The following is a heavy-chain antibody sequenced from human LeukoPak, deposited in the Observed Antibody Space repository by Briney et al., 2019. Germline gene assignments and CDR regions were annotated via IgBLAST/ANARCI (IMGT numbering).Heavy chain of an antibody. CDR2: IFPSSDEI. CDR1: GFTFGSYW. J-gene: IGHJ4*02. D-gene: IGHD5-18*01. V-gene: IGHV3-23*01. Sequence: GGPLRLSCVASGFTFGSYWMIWVRQAPGKGLEWVSSIFPSSDEIHYADSVKGRFTISRDNSRSTLSLQMDSLRAEDTATYYCATYRQIQVPFEFWGQGTLVTVSS. CDR3: ATYRQIQVPFEF.